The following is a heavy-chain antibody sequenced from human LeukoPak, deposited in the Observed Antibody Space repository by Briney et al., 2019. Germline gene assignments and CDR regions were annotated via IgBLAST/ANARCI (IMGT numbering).Heavy chain of an antibody. J-gene: IGHJ5*01. CDR1: GFTFSNYW. D-gene: IGHD2-21*01. Sequence: AGGSLRLSCAASGFTFSNYWMYWVRQAPGKGLQWVSQISGTGGATWYAGFARDRFTISRDNSKKTLYLQMSGLRVEDTAMYYCVKDPRDTYGTNWFVSWGQGTLLIVSS. CDR3: VKDPRDTYGTNWFVS. V-gene: IGHV3-23*01. CDR2: ISGTGGAT.